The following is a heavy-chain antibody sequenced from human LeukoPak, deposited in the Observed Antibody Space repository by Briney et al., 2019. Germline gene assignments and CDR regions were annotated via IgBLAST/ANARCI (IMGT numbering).Heavy chain of an antibody. CDR1: VGSFSGYY. J-gene: IGHJ6*03. V-gene: IGHV4-34*01. CDR2: INHSGTA. Sequence: SETLSLTCAVYVGSFSGYYWSWVRQSPGKGLEWIGEINHSGTANYNPSLKSRVTMSVDTSKNQFSLKLRSLTAADTAIYYCAREGAVADYYYMDVWGKGTTVIVSS. CDR3: AREGAVADYYYMDV. D-gene: IGHD6-19*01.